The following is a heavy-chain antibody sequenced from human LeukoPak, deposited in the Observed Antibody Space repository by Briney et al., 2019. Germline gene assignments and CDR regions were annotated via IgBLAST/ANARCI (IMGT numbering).Heavy chain of an antibody. D-gene: IGHD3-10*01. Sequence: PGGSLRLSCAASGFTFSSYAMSWVRQAPGKGLEWVSAISGSGGSTYYADSVKGRFTISRDNSKNTLYLQMNSLRAEDTAVYYCARVQFGGRNLEFDPWGQGTLVTVSS. CDR1: GFTFSSYA. J-gene: IGHJ5*02. CDR2: ISGSGGST. CDR3: ARVQFGGRNLEFDP. V-gene: IGHV3-23*01.